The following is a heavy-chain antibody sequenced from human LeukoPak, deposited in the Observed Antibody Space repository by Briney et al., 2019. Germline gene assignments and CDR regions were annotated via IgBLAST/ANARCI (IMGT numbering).Heavy chain of an antibody. Sequence: GGSLRLSCAASGFTFSSYWMSWVRQAPGKGLEWVANIKQDGSEKYYVDSVKGRFTISRDNAKNSLYLQMNSLRAEDTAVYYCARERRETGGYYDFWSGYYTQFPSYGMDVWGQGTTVTVSS. J-gene: IGHJ6*02. V-gene: IGHV3-7*03. CDR2: IKQDGSEK. D-gene: IGHD3-3*01. CDR3: ARERRETGGYYDFWSGYYTQFPSYGMDV. CDR1: GFTFSSYW.